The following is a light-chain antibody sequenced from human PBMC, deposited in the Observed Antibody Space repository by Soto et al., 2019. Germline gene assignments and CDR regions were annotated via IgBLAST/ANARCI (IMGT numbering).Light chain of an antibody. Sequence: QSALTQPRSVSGSPGQSVTISCTGTSSDVGLYNYVSWYQQHPGKAPKLMIYEVSNRPSGVSNRFSGSKSGNTASLTISGLQAEDEADYYCSSYTSSSTVVFGGGTKLTVL. CDR2: EVS. CDR3: SSYTSSSTVV. V-gene: IGLV2-14*01. CDR1: SSDVGLYNY. J-gene: IGLJ2*01.